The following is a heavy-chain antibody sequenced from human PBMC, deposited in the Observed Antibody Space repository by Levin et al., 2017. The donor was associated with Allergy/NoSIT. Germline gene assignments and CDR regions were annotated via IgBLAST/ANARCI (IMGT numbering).Heavy chain of an antibody. CDR1: GYTFTSYS. J-gene: IGHJ4*02. D-gene: IGHD3-9*01. V-gene: IGHV1-46*01. CDR2: INPSGAST. CDR3: AREGRAGYYDTRGFRHDY. Sequence: ASVKVSCKASGYTFTSYSMQWVRQAPGQGLEWMGIINPSGASTTYAQKFQGRVTMTRDTPTSTFYMELSSLRSDDTAMYYCAREGRAGYYDTRGFRHDYWGQGTLVTVSS.